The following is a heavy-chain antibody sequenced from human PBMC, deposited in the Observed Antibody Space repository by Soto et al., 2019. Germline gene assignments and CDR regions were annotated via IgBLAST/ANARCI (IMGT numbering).Heavy chain of an antibody. CDR2: ISQDESIK. CDR1: GFTFSGYV. J-gene: IGHJ1*01. Sequence: QVQLVESGGGVFQPGRSLRLSCAASGFTFSGYVMHWVRQTPGKGLEWVAVISQDESIKVYADSVKGRFSISRDNSKNTESLQMTSRGAEDTAVYYCAGEDDSSGYAGSFQHWGQGTLVSVSS. D-gene: IGHD3-22*01. V-gene: IGHV3-30-3*01. CDR3: AGEDDSSGYAGSFQH.